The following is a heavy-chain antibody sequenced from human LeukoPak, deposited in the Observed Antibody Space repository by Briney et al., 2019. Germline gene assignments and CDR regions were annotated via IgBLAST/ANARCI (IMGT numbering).Heavy chain of an antibody. CDR2: ISYDGSNK. CDR3: AKDEIGAVAGLIDY. Sequence: GGSLRLSCAASGFTFSSYGMYWVRQAPGKRLEWVALISYDGSNKYYADSVKGRFTISRDNSKNTLYLQMNSLRAEDTAVYYCAKDEIGAVAGLIDYWGQGTLVTVSS. V-gene: IGHV3-30*18. CDR1: GFTFSSYG. J-gene: IGHJ4*02. D-gene: IGHD6-19*01.